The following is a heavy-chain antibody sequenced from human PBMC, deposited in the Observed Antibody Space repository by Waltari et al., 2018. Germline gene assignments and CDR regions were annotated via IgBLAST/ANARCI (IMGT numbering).Heavy chain of an antibody. CDR1: GGSFSGYY. CDR3: ARGRRGESPDIVVVPAARPFDY. CDR2: INNSGST. D-gene: IGHD2-2*02. Sequence: QVQLQQWGAGLLKPSETLSLTGPGYGGSFSGYYWTWLRQAPGKGQGWIGEINNSGSTNYNPSLKSRVTISVDTSKNQFSLKLSSVTAADTAVYYCARGRRGESPDIVVVPAARPFDYWGQGTLVTVSS. V-gene: IGHV4-34*01. J-gene: IGHJ4*02.